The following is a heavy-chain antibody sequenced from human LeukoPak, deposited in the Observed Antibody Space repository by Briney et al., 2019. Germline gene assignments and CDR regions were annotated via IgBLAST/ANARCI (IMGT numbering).Heavy chain of an antibody. CDR1: GYTFTSYG. Sequence: ASVKVSCKASGYTFTSYGISWVRQAPGQGLEWMGWISAYNGNTNYAQKLQGRVTMTTDTSTSTAYMELRSLRSDDTAVYYCARDLWDYENKPSDLDYWGQGTLVTVSS. CDR2: ISAYNGNT. D-gene: IGHD3-22*01. CDR3: ARDLWDYENKPSDLDY. J-gene: IGHJ4*02. V-gene: IGHV1-18*01.